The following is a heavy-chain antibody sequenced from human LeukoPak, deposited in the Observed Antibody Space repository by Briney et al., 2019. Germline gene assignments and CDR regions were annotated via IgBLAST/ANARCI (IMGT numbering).Heavy chain of an antibody. CDR3: ASRCSHSSCVYSDYGLDV. CDR2: IKQDGNEK. Sequence: GGSLGLSCAASTSTVRNYWMTWVRQAPGKGLEWVANIKQDGNEKYYVDSVKGRFTISRDNAKNSLYLQMNSLSAEDTALYYCASRCSHSSCVYSDYGLDVWGQGTTVTVSS. V-gene: IGHV3-7*01. D-gene: IGHD2-15*01. CDR1: TSTVRNYW. J-gene: IGHJ6*02.